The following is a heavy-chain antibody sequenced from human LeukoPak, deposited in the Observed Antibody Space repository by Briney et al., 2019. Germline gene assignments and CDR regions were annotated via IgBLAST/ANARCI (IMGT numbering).Heavy chain of an antibody. Sequence: SETLSLTCTVSGYSISSGYYWGWIRQPPGKGLEWIGYIYYSGSTSYNPSLKSRVTISVDTSKKQFSLKLSSVTAADTAFYYCARYIVSYPHDAFDIWGQGTMVTVSS. CDR2: IYYSGST. J-gene: IGHJ3*02. V-gene: IGHV4-61*01. CDR1: GYSISSGYY. CDR3: ARYIVSYPHDAFDI. D-gene: IGHD1-26*01.